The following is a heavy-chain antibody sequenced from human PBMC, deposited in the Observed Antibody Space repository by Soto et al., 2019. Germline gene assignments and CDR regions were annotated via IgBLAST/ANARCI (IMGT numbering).Heavy chain of an antibody. CDR3: ARNKDPSRTTFDY. Sequence: QVQLVESGGGVVQPGRSLRLSCAASGFTFSSYAMHWVRQAPGKGLEWVAVISYDGSNKYYADSVKGRFTIPRDNSKNTLYLQMNSLRAEDTAVYYCARNKDPSRTTFDYWGQGTLVTVSS. V-gene: IGHV3-30-3*01. CDR2: ISYDGSNK. J-gene: IGHJ4*02. CDR1: GFTFSSYA.